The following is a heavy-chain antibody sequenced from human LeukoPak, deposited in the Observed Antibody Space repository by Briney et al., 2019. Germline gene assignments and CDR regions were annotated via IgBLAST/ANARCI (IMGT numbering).Heavy chain of an antibody. CDR2: IYLRGST. D-gene: IGHD3-10*01. J-gene: IGHJ4*02. CDR3: ARGAYYYGSGSYYNVPIFDY. CDR1: GGSISSGGYY. Sequence: SETLSLTCTVSGGSISSGGYYWSWIRQPPGKGLEWMGSIYLRGSTYYNPSLKSRVTISVDRSKNQFSLKLSSVTAADTAVYYCARGAYYYGSGSYYNVPIFDYWGQGTLVTVSS. V-gene: IGHV4-30-2*01.